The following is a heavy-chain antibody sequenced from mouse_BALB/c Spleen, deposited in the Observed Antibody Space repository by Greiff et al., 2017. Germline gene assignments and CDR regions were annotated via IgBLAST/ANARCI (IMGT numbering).Heavy chain of an antibody. J-gene: IGHJ1*01. CDR3: ARHETGSWYFDV. CDR2: INSNGGST. CDR1: GFTFSSYY. D-gene: IGHD4-1*01. V-gene: IGHV5-6-2*01. Sequence: EVKLMESGGGLVKLGGSLKLSCAASGFTFSSYYMSWVRQTPEKRLELVAAINSNGGSTYYPDTVKGRFTISRDNAKNTLYLQMSSLKSEDTALYYCARHETGSWYFDVWGAGTTVTGSS.